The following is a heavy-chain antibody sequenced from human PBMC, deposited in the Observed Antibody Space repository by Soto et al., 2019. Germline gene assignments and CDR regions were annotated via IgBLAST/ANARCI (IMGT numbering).Heavy chain of an antibody. Sequence: SLRLSCAASGCTFSSYAMHWVRQAPGKGLEWVAVISYDGSNKYYADSVKGRFIISRDKSKNTVYLQMNSLRAEDTAVYYCAKVGPYDSGSYMFRYNWFDPWGPGTLVTVSS. CDR1: GCTFSSYA. CDR3: AKVGPYDSGSYMFRYNWFDP. V-gene: IGHV3-30*14. CDR2: ISYDGSNK. J-gene: IGHJ5*02. D-gene: IGHD3-10*01.